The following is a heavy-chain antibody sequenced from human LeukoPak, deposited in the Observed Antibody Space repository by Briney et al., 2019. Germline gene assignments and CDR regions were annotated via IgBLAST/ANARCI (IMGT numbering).Heavy chain of an antibody. CDR2: INHSGST. Sequence: SETLSLTCAVYGGSFSGYYWSWIRQPPGKGLEWIGEINHSGSTNYNPSLKSRVTISVDTSKNQFSLKLSSVTAADTAVYYCARDHLRRNDHWGQGTLVTVSS. CDR1: GGSFSGYY. V-gene: IGHV4-34*01. D-gene: IGHD1-14*01. CDR3: ARDHLRRNDH. J-gene: IGHJ4*02.